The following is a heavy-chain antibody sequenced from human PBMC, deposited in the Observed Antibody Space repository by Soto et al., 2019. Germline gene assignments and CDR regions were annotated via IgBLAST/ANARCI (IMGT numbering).Heavy chain of an antibody. J-gene: IGHJ4*02. D-gene: IGHD2-2*01. V-gene: IGHV4-39*01. Sequence: SETLSLTCTVSGGSISSSSYYWGWIRQPPGKGLEWIGSIYYSGSTYYNPSLKSRVTISVDTSKNQFSLKPSSVTAADTAVYYCAVHGHCSSTSCPENFGDSYGYGESIAVYYWGQGTLVTVAS. CDR1: GGSISSSSYY. CDR3: AVHGHCSSTSCPENFGDSYGYGESIAVYY. CDR2: IYYSGST.